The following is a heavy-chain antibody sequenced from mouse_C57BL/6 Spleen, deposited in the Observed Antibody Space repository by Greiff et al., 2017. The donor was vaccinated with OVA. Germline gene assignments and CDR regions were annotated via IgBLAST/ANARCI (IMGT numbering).Heavy chain of an antibody. CDR3: ARSGSNYEGWFAY. CDR1: GYTFTSYW. CDR2: IYPGSGST. J-gene: IGHJ3*01. V-gene: IGHV1-55*01. D-gene: IGHD1-1*01. Sequence: QVQLQQPGAELVKPGASVMMSCKASGYTFTSYWITWVKQRPGQGLEWIGDIYPGSGSTNYNEKFKSKATLTVDTSSSTAYMQLSSLTSEDSAVYYCARSGSNYEGWFAYWGQGTLVTVSA.